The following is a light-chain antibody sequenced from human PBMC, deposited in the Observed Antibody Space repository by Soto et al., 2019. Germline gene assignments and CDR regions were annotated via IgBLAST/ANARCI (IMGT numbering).Light chain of an antibody. V-gene: IGKV3-15*01. CDR3: QKGHNWPLT. J-gene: IGKJ2*01. CDR2: GVS. CDR1: QSISGE. Sequence: EIVMTQSPATLSVSPGERATLSCRTSQSISGELASYQQRPGQPPTLLIYGVSTRATGVPDRFSGSGSGSGFTLTIRGLQSEDSGVFYFQKGHNWPLTFGQGTRL.